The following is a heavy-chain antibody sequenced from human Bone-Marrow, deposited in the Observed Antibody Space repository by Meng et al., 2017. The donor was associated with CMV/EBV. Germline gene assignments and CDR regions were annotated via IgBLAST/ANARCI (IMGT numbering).Heavy chain of an antibody. D-gene: IGHD3-3*01. CDR3: AQGRYGIWRGPYTAKFFDN. CDR1: GDSVSEDRYH. J-gene: IGHJ4*02. V-gene: IGHV4-61*01. CDR2: IDSTGST. Sequence: GPLRLSCAVSGDSVSEDRYHWNWIRQGAQGLERIGYIDSTGSTVYNPSPESRVTTSINMSQNLITLKLTSGAAADTAVYYCAQGRYGIWRGPYTAKFFDNWGQGAPVTVSS.